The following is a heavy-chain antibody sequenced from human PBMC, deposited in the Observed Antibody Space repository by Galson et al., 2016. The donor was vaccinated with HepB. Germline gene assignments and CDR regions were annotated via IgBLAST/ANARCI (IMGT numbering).Heavy chain of an antibody. CDR2: IRGRSGDT. CDR1: GFTFSSYA. V-gene: IGHV3-23*01. J-gene: IGHJ4*02. Sequence: SLRLSCAASGFTFSSYAMSWVRQAPGKGLEWVSGIRGRSGDTYYADSVKGRFTISRDNSKNTLFLQMNSLRDEDTAVYSCARAAGDYGNDGFPNFDYWGQGTLVTVSS. CDR3: ARAAGDYGNDGFPNFDY. D-gene: IGHD4-17*01.